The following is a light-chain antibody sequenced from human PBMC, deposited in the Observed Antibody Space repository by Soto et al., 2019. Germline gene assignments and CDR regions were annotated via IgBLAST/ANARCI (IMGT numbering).Light chain of an antibody. CDR3: SSYAGSNNFEVV. J-gene: IGLJ2*01. V-gene: IGLV2-8*01. Sequence: QSALTQPPSASGSPGQSVTISCTGTSSDVGGYNYVSWYQQHPGKAPKVMIYEVSKRPSGVPDCFSGSKSGNTASLTVSGLQAEDEADYYCSSYAGSNNFEVVFGGGTKLTVL. CDR1: SSDVGGYNY. CDR2: EVS.